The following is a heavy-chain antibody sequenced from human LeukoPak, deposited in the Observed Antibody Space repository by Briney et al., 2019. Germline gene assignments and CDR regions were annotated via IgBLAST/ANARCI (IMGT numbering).Heavy chain of an antibody. CDR3: AAPSLPGYYYGSSGYYY. Sequence: KSSETLSLTCTVSGGSVSSGSYYWSWIRQPPGKGLEWIGYIYYSGSTNCNPSLKSRVTISVDTSKNQFSLKLSSVTAADTAVYYCAAPSLPGYYYGSSGYYYWGQGTLVTVSS. CDR1: GGSVSSGSYY. J-gene: IGHJ4*02. V-gene: IGHV4-61*01. CDR2: IYYSGST. D-gene: IGHD3-22*01.